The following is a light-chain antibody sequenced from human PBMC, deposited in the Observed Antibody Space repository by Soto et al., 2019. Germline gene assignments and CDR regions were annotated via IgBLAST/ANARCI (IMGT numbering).Light chain of an antibody. CDR2: DAS. CDR3: QQRSNWPIT. Sequence: DIQMTQSPSTLSASVGDRVTITCRASQSISSWLAWYQQKPGKAPKLLIYDASSLESGVPSRFSGSGSGTEFTLTISSLQSEDFAVYYCQQRSNWPITLGQGTRLEIK. CDR1: QSISSW. V-gene: IGKV1-5*01. J-gene: IGKJ5*01.